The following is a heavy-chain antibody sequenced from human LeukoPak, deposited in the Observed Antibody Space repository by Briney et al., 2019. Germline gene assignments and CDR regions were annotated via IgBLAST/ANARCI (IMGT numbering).Heavy chain of an antibody. D-gene: IGHD5-12*01. CDR1: GFTVSSNY. J-gene: IGHJ3*02. Sequence: GGSLRLSCAASGFTVSSNYMSWVRQAPGKGLEWVSVIYSCGSTYYADSVKGRFTISRDNAKNSLYLQMNSLRAEDTAVYYCGRVKEASAFDIWGQGTMVTVSS. CDR2: IYSCGST. CDR3: GRVKEASAFDI. V-gene: IGHV3-66*01.